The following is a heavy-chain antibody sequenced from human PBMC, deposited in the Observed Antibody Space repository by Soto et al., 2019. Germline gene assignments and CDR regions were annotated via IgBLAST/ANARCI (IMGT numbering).Heavy chain of an antibody. J-gene: IGHJ4*01. CDR2: VTGDGVTT. CDR3: AKRLSYYFDS. V-gene: IGHV3-23*01. D-gene: IGHD3-16*02. CDR1: GLTFSNYA. Sequence: GGSLRLSCAASGLTFSNYAMSWVRQAPGRGLEWVSTVTGDGVTTSYADSVKGRFTISRDNSKNTLYLQMSGLRADDTAVYYCAKRLSYYFDSWGHGTLVTVSS.